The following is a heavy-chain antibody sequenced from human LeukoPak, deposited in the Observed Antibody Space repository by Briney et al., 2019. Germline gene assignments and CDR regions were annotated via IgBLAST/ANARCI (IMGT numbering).Heavy chain of an antibody. D-gene: IGHD3-10*01. CDR2: IYYSGST. CDR3: ARGGHGEGIFDY. Sequence: PSQTLSLTCTVSGGSISSGGYYWSWIRQHPGKGLEWIGYIYYSGSTYYNPSLKSRVTMSVDTSKNQFSLKLSSVTAADTAVYYCARGGHGEGIFDYWGQGTLVTVSS. CDR1: GGSISSGGYY. J-gene: IGHJ4*02. V-gene: IGHV4-31*03.